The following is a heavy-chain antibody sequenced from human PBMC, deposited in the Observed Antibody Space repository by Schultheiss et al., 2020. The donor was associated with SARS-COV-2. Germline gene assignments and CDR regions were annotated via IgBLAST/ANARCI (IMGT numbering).Heavy chain of an antibody. CDR3: ARAGVVVIRDAFDI. D-gene: IGHD3-22*01. Sequence: GESLKISCAASGFTFSSYAMHWVRQAPGKGLEWVAVIWYDGSNKYYADSVKGRFTISRDNSKNTLYLQMNSLRAEDTAVYYCARAGVVVIRDAFDIWGQGTMVTVSS. V-gene: IGHV3-33*08. J-gene: IGHJ3*02. CDR2: IWYDGSNK. CDR1: GFTFSSYA.